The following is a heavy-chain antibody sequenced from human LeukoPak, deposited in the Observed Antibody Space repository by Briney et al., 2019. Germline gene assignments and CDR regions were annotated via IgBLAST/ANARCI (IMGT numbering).Heavy chain of an antibody. D-gene: IGHD3-9*01. Sequence: SETLSLTCAVYGGSFSGYYWSWIRQPPGKGLEWIGEINHSGSTNYNPSLKSRVTISVDTSKNQFSLKLSSVTAADTAVYYCARRIVRYFDWLLGPFDHWGQGTLVTVSS. CDR2: INHSGST. J-gene: IGHJ4*02. CDR1: GGSFSGYY. V-gene: IGHV4-34*01. CDR3: ARRIVRYFDWLLGPFDH.